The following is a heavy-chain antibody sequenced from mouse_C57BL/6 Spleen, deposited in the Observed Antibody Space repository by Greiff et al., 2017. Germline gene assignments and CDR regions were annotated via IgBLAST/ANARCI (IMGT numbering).Heavy chain of an antibody. V-gene: IGHV1-22*01. D-gene: IGHD2-4*01. CDR3: ARFYDYDETDV. Sequence: EVQLQQSGPELVKPGASVKMSCKASGYTFTDYNMHCVKQSHGKSLEWIGYINPNNGGTSYNQKFKGKATLTVNKSSSTAYMGLRSLTSEDSAVYYCARFYDYDETDVWGTGTTVTVSS. CDR2: INPNNGGT. J-gene: IGHJ1*03. CDR1: GYTFTDYN.